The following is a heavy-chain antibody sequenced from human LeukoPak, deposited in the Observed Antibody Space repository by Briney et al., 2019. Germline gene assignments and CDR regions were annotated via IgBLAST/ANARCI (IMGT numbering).Heavy chain of an antibody. J-gene: IGHJ4*02. V-gene: IGHV3-74*01. Sequence: GSLRLSCAASGFTFSSYWIHWLRQAPGNGLVWVPRINSDRSSTSYADSVKGRFTISIDNAKTTLYLHMNTLTADDTPASYCACSRTFDYWGQGTLVTVSS. D-gene: IGHD3-10*02. CDR3: ACSRTFDY. CDR1: GFTFSSYW. CDR2: INSDRSST.